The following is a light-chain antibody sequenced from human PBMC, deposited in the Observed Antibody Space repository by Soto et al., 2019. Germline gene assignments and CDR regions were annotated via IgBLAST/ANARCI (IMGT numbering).Light chain of an antibody. Sequence: IQMTQSPSSLSASVGDRVTITCRASQGIRNCLAWYQQKPGKVPKLLMYAASTLQSGVPSRFSGSGSGTDFTLTISSLQPEDVATYYCQEYDTAPLTFGGGTKVEIK. CDR2: AAS. CDR1: QGIRNC. CDR3: QEYDTAPLT. J-gene: IGKJ4*01. V-gene: IGKV1-27*01.